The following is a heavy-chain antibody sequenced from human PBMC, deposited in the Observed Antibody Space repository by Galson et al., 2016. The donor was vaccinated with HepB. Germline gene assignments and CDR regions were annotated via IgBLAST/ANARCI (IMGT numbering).Heavy chain of an antibody. D-gene: IGHD3-22*01. CDR1: GYTFTSHA. J-gene: IGHJ4*02. V-gene: IGHV1-3*01. CDR3: ARDRGIVAPDY. CDR2: INAGKGNT. Sequence: SVKVSCKASGYTFTSHAMHWVRQAPGQRPEWMGWINAGKGNTEYSQNFQGRVTITRDTSASIVYMEVSSLRSEDTAIYYCARDRGIVAPDYWGQGTLVTVSS.